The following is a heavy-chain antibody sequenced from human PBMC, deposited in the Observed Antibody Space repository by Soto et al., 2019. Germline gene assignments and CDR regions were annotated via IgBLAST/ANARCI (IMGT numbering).Heavy chain of an antibody. CDR3: ASVVGYFHWLLFPTDYYYGMDV. V-gene: IGHV3-74*01. Sequence: GGSLRLSCAASGFTFSSYWMHWVRQAPGKGLVWVSRINSDGSSTSYADSVKGRFTISRDNAKNTLYLQMNSLRAEDTAVYYCASVVGYFHWLLFPTDYYYGMDVWGHGTTVTVSS. J-gene: IGHJ6*02. CDR2: INSDGSST. CDR1: GFTFSSYW. D-gene: IGHD3-9*01.